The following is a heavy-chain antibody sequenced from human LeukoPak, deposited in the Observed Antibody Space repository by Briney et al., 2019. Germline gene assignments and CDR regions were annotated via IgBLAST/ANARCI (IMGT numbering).Heavy chain of an antibody. D-gene: IGHD3-3*01. CDR2: ISSSSSYI. Sequence: PGRSLRLSCAASGFTFSSYSMNWVRQAPGKGLEWVSSISSSSSYIYYADSVKGRFTISRDNAKNSLYLQMNSLRAEDTAVYYCASYSVFGVGGGYWGQGTLVTVSS. CDR3: ASYSVFGVGGGY. V-gene: IGHV3-21*01. J-gene: IGHJ4*02. CDR1: GFTFSSYS.